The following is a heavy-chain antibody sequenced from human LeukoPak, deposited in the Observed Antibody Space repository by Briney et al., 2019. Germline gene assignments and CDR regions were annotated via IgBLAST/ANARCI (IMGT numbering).Heavy chain of an antibody. CDR3: ARSVRRGFNFDN. CDR1: GDSVSSNSAA. V-gene: IGHV6-1*01. D-gene: IGHD5-12*01. CDR2: TYYRSKWYN. Sequence: SQTLSLTCAISGDSVSSNSAAWNWIRQSPSRGLEWLGRTYYRSKWYNDYAVSVKSRITINPDTSKNQFSLKLRSVTAADTAVYYCARSVRRGFNFDNWGQGTLVIVSS. J-gene: IGHJ4*02.